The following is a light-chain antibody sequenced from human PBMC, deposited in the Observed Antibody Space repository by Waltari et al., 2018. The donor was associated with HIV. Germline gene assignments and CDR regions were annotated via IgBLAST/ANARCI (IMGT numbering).Light chain of an antibody. V-gene: IGKV3-11*01. Sequence: EIVLTQSPAILSVSPGETATLSCRASTTVQESLAWDQRSPGQAPRRVVYDASKRAAGVPDRFIGSGVGTDFTLTISGLEPEDVAFYYGQHRTTWPPTFGGGTRVEIE. J-gene: IGKJ4*01. CDR2: DAS. CDR1: TTVQES. CDR3: QHRTTWPPT.